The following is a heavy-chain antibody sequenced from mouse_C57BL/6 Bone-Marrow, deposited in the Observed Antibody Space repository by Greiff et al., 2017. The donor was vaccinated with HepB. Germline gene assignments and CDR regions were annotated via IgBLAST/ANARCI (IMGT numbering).Heavy chain of an antibody. D-gene: IGHD1-1*01. CDR2: IWTGGGT. J-gene: IGHJ2*01. Sequence: VKLMESGPGLVAPSQSLSITCTVSGFSLTSYAISWVRQPPGKGLEWLGVIWTGGGTNDNSALKSILSISKDNSRSQVFLKMNSLRTDDTARYYCARLYYYGSSYRDYWGQGTTLTVSS. CDR3: ARLYYYGSSYRDY. V-gene: IGHV2-9-1*01. CDR1: GFSLTSYA.